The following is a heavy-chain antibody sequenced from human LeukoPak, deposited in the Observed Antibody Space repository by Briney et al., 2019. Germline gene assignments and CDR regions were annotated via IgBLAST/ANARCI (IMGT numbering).Heavy chain of an antibody. J-gene: IGHJ4*02. CDR1: GFTLSDYY. CDR3: ARAYDDYYFDY. V-gene: IGHV3-66*01. CDR2: IYSGGST. D-gene: IGHD3-3*01. Sequence: GGSLRLSCEASGFTLSDYYMSWIRQAPGKGLEWVSVIYSGGSTYYADSVEGRFTISRDDAKNSLYLQLNSLRAEDTAVYYCARAYDDYYFDYWGQGALVTVSS.